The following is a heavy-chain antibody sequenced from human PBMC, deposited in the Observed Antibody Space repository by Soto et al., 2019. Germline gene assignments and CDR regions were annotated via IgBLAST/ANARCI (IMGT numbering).Heavy chain of an antibody. CDR1: GVTFSNHW. V-gene: IGHV3-74*01. J-gene: IGHJ6*02. Sequence: EVQLVESGGGLVQPGGSLRLSCAASGVTFSNHWMHWVRQAPGEGLAWVSQINGDGRGATYADSVRGRFTISRDDAKNTLYLQMNSLSAEHTAVYYCPRGGLLYAFDVWGQGTSVTVSS. CDR3: PRGGLLYAFDV. CDR2: INGDGRGA. D-gene: IGHD3-3*01.